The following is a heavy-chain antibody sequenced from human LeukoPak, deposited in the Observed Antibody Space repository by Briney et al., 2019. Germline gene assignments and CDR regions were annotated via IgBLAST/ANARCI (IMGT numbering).Heavy chain of an antibody. Sequence: ASVKVSCKASGSTFTDYYIHLVRQAPALGLEWMGWINPKSGGTIYAQKFQGRVIMTSDTSISTAYVELRRLTSDDTAVYYGARGPTYSSSWYSWFDPWGQGTLVTVSS. J-gene: IGHJ5*02. D-gene: IGHD6-13*01. V-gene: IGHV1-2*02. CDR3: ARGPTYSSSWYSWFDP. CDR1: GSTFTDYY. CDR2: INPKSGGT.